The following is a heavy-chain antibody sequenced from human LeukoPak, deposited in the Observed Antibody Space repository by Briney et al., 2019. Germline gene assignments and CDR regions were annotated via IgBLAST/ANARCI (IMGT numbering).Heavy chain of an antibody. J-gene: IGHJ4*02. Sequence: ASVEVSCKASGYTFTCHYMHWARQAPGQGLEWMGWINPNSGDRNSAQKFQGRVTMTRDTSISAVYMELSRLGPDDTAVYYCAREGWDQRDTAAFDRWGQGTLVTVSS. CDR1: GYTFTCHY. V-gene: IGHV1-2*02. D-gene: IGHD6-19*01. CDR3: AREGWDQRDTAAFDR. CDR2: INPNSGDR.